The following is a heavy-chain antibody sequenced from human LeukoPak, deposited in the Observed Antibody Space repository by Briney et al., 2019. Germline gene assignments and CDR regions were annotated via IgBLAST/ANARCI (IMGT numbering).Heavy chain of an antibody. CDR1: GGTFSSYA. J-gene: IGHJ4*02. V-gene: IGHV1-69*13. CDR2: IIPIFGTA. CDR3: ARGDILKGFFDY. D-gene: IGHD3-9*01. Sequence: ASVKVSCKAFGGTFSSYAISWVRQAPGQGLEWMGGIIPIFGTANYAQKFQGRVTITADESTSTAYMELSSLRSEDTAVYYCARGDILKGFFDYWGQGTLVTVSS.